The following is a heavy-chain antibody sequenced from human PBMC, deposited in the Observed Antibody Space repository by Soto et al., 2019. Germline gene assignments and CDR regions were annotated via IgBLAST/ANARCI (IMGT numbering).Heavy chain of an antibody. V-gene: IGHV3-30-3*01. CDR2: ISYDGSNK. D-gene: IGHD2-21*01. CDR1: GFTFSSYA. J-gene: IGHJ6*02. Sequence: QVQLVESGGGVVQPGRSLRLSCAASGFTFSSYAMHWVRQAPGKGLEWVAVISYDGSNKYYADSVKGRFTISRDNSKNTLYLQMNGLRAEDTAVYYCARDITLSANYYYGMDVWGQGTTVTVSS. CDR3: ARDITLSANYYYGMDV.